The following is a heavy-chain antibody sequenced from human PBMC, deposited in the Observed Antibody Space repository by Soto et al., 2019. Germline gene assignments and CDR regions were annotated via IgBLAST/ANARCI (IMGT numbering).Heavy chain of an antibody. CDR2: IIPILGIA. CDR1: GGTFSSYT. Sequence: QVQLVQSGAEVKKPGSSVKVSCKASGGTFSSYTISWVRQAPGQGLEWMGRIIPILGIANYAQKFRGRVTITADKSTSTAYMELSSLRSEDTAVYYCARQYSSSSVYYYYMDVWGKGTTVTVSS. J-gene: IGHJ6*03. CDR3: ARQYSSSSVYYYYMDV. D-gene: IGHD6-6*01. V-gene: IGHV1-69*02.